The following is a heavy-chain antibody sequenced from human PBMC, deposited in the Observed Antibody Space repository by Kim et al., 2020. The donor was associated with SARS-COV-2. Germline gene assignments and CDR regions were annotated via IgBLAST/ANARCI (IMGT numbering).Heavy chain of an antibody. CDR3: AKGPLEEITIFGVVTNYYMDV. CDR2: ISGSGGST. CDR1: GFTFSSYA. D-gene: IGHD3-3*01. V-gene: IGHV3-23*01. J-gene: IGHJ6*03. Sequence: GGSLRLSCAASGFTFSSYAMSWVRQAPGKGLEWVSAISGSGGSTYYADSVKGRFTISRDNSKNTLYLQMNSLRAEDTAVYYCAKGPLEEITIFGVVTNYYMDVWGKGTTVTVSS.